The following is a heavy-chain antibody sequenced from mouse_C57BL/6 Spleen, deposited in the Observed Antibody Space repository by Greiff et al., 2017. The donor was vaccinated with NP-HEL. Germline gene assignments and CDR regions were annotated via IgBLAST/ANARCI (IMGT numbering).Heavy chain of an antibody. CDR1: GFTFTDYY. Sequence: EVQGVESGGGLVQPGGSLSLSCAASGFTFTDYYMSWVRQPPGKALEWLGFIRNKANGYTTEYSESVKGRFTISRDNSQSILYLQMNALRAEDSATYYCARYRRGYFDVWGTGTTVTVSS. CDR2: IRNKANGYTT. CDR3: ARYRRGYFDV. V-gene: IGHV7-3*01. J-gene: IGHJ1*03.